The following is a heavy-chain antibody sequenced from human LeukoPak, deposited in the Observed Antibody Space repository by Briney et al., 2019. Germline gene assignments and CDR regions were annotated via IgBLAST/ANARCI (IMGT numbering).Heavy chain of an antibody. CDR3: AKDRSIGTYYTFDH. J-gene: IGHJ4*02. Sequence: PGASLILCCAASGFTFSDYAMTWVRQAPGKGLELVATISGNGVMTYYADSVKGRFTVSGDNSKNPLYLQMSSLTAADTAVYYCAKDRSIGTYYTFDHWGQGTLVTVSS. CDR1: GFTFSDYA. CDR2: ISGNGVMT. V-gene: IGHV3-23*01. D-gene: IGHD1-26*01.